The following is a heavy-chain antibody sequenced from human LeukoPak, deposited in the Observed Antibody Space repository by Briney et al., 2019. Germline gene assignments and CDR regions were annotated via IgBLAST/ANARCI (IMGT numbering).Heavy chain of an antibody. Sequence: PGESLRLSCAASGFTFSSYAMSWVRQAPGKGLEWVSAISGSGGSTYYADPVKGRFTISRDNAKNSLYLQMNSLRAEDTAVYYCAREIRDYGDYEYYYYYGMDVWGQGTTVTVSS. CDR2: ISGSGGST. V-gene: IGHV3-23*01. D-gene: IGHD4-17*01. J-gene: IGHJ6*02. CDR1: GFTFSSYA. CDR3: AREIRDYGDYEYYYYYGMDV.